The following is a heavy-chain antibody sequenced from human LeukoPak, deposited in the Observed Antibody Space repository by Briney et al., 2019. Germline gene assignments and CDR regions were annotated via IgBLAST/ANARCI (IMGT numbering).Heavy chain of an antibody. CDR2: INHSGST. CDR1: GGSFSGYY. D-gene: IGHD6-13*01. CDR3: ARGICSSWYDY. J-gene: IGHJ4*02. Sequence: LETLSLTCAVYGGSFSGYYWSWIRQPPGKGLEWIGEINHSGSTNYNPSLKGRVTISVDTSKNQFSLKLSSVTAADTAVYYCARGICSSWYDYWGQGTLVTVSS. V-gene: IGHV4-34*01.